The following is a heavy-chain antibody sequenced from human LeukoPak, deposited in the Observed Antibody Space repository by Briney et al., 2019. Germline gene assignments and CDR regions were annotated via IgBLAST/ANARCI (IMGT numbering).Heavy chain of an antibody. D-gene: IGHD5-12*01. V-gene: IGHV1-2*02. Sequence: GASVKVSCKASGYTFTGYYMHWVRQAPGQGLEWMGWINPNSGGTSYAQKFQGRVTMTRDTSISTAYMELSWLRSDDTAVYYCARVYNGYDWGGYFDYWGQGTLVTVSS. CDR1: GYTFTGYY. J-gene: IGHJ4*02. CDR3: ARVYNGYDWGGYFDY. CDR2: INPNSGGT.